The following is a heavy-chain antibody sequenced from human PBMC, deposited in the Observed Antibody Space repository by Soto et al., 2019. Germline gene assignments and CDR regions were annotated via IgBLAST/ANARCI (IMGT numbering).Heavy chain of an antibody. V-gene: IGHV3-21*06. CDR1: GCTFTRYS. CDR3: ARDREYSGSRGPDF. Sequence: GRSLRLSCAASGCTFTRYSMNWVRQAPGKGLEWVSSISSTTNYIYYGDSMRGRFTISRDNAKNSLYPQMNSLPPADPAVYYCARDREYSGSRGPDFWGHGTLVTVSP. D-gene: IGHD1-26*01. J-gene: IGHJ4*01. CDR2: ISSTTNYI.